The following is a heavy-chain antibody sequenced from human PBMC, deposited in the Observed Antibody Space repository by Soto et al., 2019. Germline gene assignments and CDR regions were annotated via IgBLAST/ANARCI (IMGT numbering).Heavy chain of an antibody. V-gene: IGHV3-15*01. CDR3: TTGRDIVLMVYAAFDY. D-gene: IGHD2-8*01. CDR1: GFTFSNAW. Sequence: GGSLRLSCAASGFTFSNAWMSWVRQAPGKGLEWVGRIKSKTDGGTTDYAAPVKGRFTISRDDSKNTLYLQMNSLKTEDTAVYYCTTGRDIVLMVYAAFDYWGQGTLVTVSS. J-gene: IGHJ4*02. CDR2: IKSKTDGGTT.